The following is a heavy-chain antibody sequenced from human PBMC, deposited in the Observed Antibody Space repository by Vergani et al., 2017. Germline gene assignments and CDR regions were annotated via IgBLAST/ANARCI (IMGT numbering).Heavy chain of an antibody. D-gene: IGHD1-26*01. V-gene: IGHV4-61*02. Sequence: QVQLQESGPGLVKPSQTLSLTCTVSGGSISSGSYYWSWIRQPAGKGLEWIGRIYTSRSTNYNPSLKSRVTMSVDTSKNQFSLKLSSVTAADTAVYYCASCRGEGNQLIVGAFDIWGQGTMVTVSS. J-gene: IGHJ3*02. CDR3: ASCRGEGNQLIVGAFDI. CDR2: IYTSRST. CDR1: GGSISSGSYY.